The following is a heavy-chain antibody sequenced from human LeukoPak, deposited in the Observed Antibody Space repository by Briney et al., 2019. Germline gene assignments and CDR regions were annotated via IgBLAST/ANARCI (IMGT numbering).Heavy chain of an antibody. V-gene: IGHV4-59*12. D-gene: IGHD2-2*01. J-gene: IGHJ5*02. CDR2: IHYSGST. Sequence: SETLSLTCAVSSGSISSYYWSWIRQPPGRGLEWIGSIHYSGSTNYNPSLKSRVTISVDTSKNQFSLKLSSVTAADTAVYYCARIPDCSSTSCSSWGQGTLVTVSS. CDR1: SGSISSYY. CDR3: ARIPDCSSTSCSS.